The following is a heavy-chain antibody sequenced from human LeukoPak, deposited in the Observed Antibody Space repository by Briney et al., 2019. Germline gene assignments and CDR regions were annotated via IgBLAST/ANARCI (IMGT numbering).Heavy chain of an antibody. CDR1: GFTFSSYE. CDR2: ISSSGSTI. J-gene: IGHJ4*02. V-gene: IGHV3-48*03. CDR3: AREVGSRMDY. Sequence: GGSLRLSCAASGFTFSSYEMNWVRQAPGKGLEWVSYISSSGSTIYYADSVKGRFTISRDNSKNTLYLQMNSLRAEDTAVYYCAREVGSRMDYWGQGTLVTVSS. D-gene: IGHD1-14*01.